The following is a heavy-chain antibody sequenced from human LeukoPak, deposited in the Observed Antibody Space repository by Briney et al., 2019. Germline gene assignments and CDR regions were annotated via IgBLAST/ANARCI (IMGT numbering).Heavy chain of an antibody. CDR3: ARQVRPLSGWFDP. V-gene: IGHV5-51*01. CDR2: IYPGDSDT. Sequence: GESLKISCKGSGYSFTTYWIAWVRQMPGKGLEWMGIIYPGDSDTRYSPSFQGQVTISADKSISTAYLQWSSLKASDTAMYYCARQVRPLSGWFDPWGQGTLVTVSS. J-gene: IGHJ5*02. D-gene: IGHD2-2*01. CDR1: GYSFTTYW.